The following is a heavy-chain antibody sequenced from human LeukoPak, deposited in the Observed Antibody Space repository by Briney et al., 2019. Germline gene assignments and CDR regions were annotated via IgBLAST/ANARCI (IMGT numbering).Heavy chain of an antibody. J-gene: IGHJ5*02. Sequence: GGSLRLSCAASGFTFSSYGMHWVRQAPGKGLEWVAVISYDGSNKYDADSVKGRFTISRDNSKNTLYLQMNSLRAEDTAVYYCAKGDIVVVPAAIGNWFDPWGQGTLVTVSS. CDR2: ISYDGSNK. D-gene: IGHD2-2*01. V-gene: IGHV3-30*18. CDR3: AKGDIVVVPAAIGNWFDP. CDR1: GFTFSSYG.